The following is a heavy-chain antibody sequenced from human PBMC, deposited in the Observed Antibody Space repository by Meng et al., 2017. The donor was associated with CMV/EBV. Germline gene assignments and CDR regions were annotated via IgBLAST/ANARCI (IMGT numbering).Heavy chain of an antibody. J-gene: IGHJ6*02. CDR3: ARDLYYDSSGYYNLAGYYYGMDV. CDR1: GGSISSSSYY. Sequence: PETLSLTCTVSGGSISSSSYYWGWIRQPPGKWLEWIGSIYYSGSTYYNPSLKSRVTISVDTSKNQFSLKLSSVTAADTAVYYCARDLYYDSSGYYNLAGYYYGMDVWGQGTTVTVSS. V-gene: IGHV4-39*07. D-gene: IGHD3-22*01. CDR2: IYYSGST.